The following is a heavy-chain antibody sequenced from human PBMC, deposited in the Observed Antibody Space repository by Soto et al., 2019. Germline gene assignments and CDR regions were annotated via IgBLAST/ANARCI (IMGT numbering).Heavy chain of an antibody. V-gene: IGHV3-49*05. CDR3: TSPHDYGDSYYYYGMDV. D-gene: IGHD4-17*01. Sequence: NPGGSLRLSCTASGFTFGDYAMSWFRQAPGKGLEWVGFIRSKAYGGTTEYAASVKGRFTISRDDSKSIAYLQMNSLKTEDTAVYYCTSPHDYGDSYYYYGMDVWGQGTTVTVSS. J-gene: IGHJ6*02. CDR1: GFTFGDYA. CDR2: IRSKAYGGTT.